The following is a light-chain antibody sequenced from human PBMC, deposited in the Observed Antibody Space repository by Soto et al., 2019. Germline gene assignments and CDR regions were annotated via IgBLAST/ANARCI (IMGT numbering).Light chain of an antibody. CDR2: DAS. CDR1: ESVSSS. Sequence: DIRMTQSPSTLSAVVGDRVTITCRANESVSSSVAWYQQKPGKAPKLLIYDASTLESGVPSRFSGSGFGTEFTLTINSLQPDDFGTYYCQQYESFSPYTFGRGTRLEIK. V-gene: IGKV1-5*01. J-gene: IGKJ2*01. CDR3: QQYESFSPYT.